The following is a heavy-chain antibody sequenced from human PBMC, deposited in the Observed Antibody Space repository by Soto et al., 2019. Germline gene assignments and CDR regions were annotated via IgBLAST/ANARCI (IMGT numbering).Heavy chain of an antibody. J-gene: IGHJ6*02. CDR2: MNPNSGNT. V-gene: IGHV1-8*01. D-gene: IGHD4-17*01. CDR3: ARGPYGDYEYYYGMDV. Sequence: QVQLVHSGAAVKKPGASVKVSCKASGYTFTSYDINWVRQATGQGLEWMGWMNPNSGNTGYAQKFQGRVTMTRNTSIRTAYMELSSLRSEDTAVYYCARGPYGDYEYYYGMDVWGQGTTVTVSS. CDR1: GYTFTSYD.